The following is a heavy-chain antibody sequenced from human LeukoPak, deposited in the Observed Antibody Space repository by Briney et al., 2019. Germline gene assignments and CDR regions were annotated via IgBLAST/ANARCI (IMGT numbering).Heavy chain of an antibody. V-gene: IGHV4-34*01. CDR1: GRSFSGYY. Sequence: SETLSLTCAVYGRSFSGYYWSWIRQPPGKGVEWIGEINHSGSTNYNPSLKSRVTISVDTSKNQFSLKLSSVTAADTAVYYCATYYYDSSGSCRPSRIDYWGQGTLVTVSS. CDR2: INHSGST. CDR3: ATYYYDSSGSCRPSRIDY. D-gene: IGHD3-22*01. J-gene: IGHJ4*02.